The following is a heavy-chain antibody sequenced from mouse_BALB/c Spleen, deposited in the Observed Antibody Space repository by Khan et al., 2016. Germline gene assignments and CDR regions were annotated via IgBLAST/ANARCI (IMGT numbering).Heavy chain of an antibody. CDR1: GYSITSDYA. Sequence: EVQLQESGPGLVKPSQSLSLTCTVTGYSITSDYAWNWIRQFPGNKLEWIGYISYSGSTRYYPSLKSRISFTRDTSKNQFFLQLNSVTTEDTATYYCARTPTAYYTMDYWGQGTSVTVSS. CDR3: ARTPTAYYTMDY. D-gene: IGHD1-2*01. J-gene: IGHJ4*01. CDR2: ISYSGST. V-gene: IGHV3-2*02.